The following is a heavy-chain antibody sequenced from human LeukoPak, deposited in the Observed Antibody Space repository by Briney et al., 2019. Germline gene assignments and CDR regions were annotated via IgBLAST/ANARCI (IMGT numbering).Heavy chain of an antibody. CDR1: GGSISSYY. V-gene: IGHV4-59*01. J-gene: IGHJ4*02. CDR2: IYYSGST. Sequence: SETLSLTCTVSGGSISSYYWSWIRQPPGKGLEWIGYIYYSGSTNYNPSLKSRVTISVDTSKNQFSLKLSSVTAADTAVHYCARGSIAVAGTFDYWGQGTLVTVSS. CDR3: ARGSIAVAGTFDY. D-gene: IGHD6-19*01.